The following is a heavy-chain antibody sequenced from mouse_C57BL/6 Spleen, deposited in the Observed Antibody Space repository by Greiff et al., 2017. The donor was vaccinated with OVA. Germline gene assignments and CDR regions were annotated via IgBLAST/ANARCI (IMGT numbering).Heavy chain of an antibody. D-gene: IGHD2-2*01. CDR2: IYWDDDK. V-gene: IGHV8-12*01. CDR3: ALLTMVTWYFDV. J-gene: IGHJ1*03. Sequence: QVTLKVSGPGILQSSQTLSLTCSFSGFSLSTSGMGVSWIRQPSGKGLEWLAHIYWDDDKRYNPSLKSRLTISKDTSRHQVFLKITSEDTADTATYNSALLTMVTWYFDVWGTGTTVTVSS. CDR1: GFSLSTSGMG.